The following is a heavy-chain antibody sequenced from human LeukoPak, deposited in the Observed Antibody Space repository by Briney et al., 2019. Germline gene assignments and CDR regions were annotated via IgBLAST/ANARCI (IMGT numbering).Heavy chain of an antibody. CDR1: GFTFEDYA. V-gene: IGHV3-9*01. J-gene: IGHJ4*02. CDR2: ISWNSASI. D-gene: IGHD2-2*02. Sequence: GGSLRLSCAASGFTFEDYAMHWVRQRPGKGLEWVSGISWNSASIGYLDYLKGRITISRDNAKNSLHLEMTNLRMDDTAMYFCVKAEGFSASWYKAYFDSWGLGTLVTVSS. CDR3: VKAEGFSASWYKAYFDS.